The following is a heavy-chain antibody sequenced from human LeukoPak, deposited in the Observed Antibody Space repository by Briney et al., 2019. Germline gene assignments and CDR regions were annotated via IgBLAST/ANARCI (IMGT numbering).Heavy chain of an antibody. V-gene: IGHV4-59*01. CDR2: IYYSGST. D-gene: IGHD2-2*01. CDR3: ARGAHPVVPAAPLYYYYYGMDV. Sequence: TSETLSLTCTVSGGSMSSYYWSWIRQPPGKGLEWIGYIYYSGSTNYNPSLKSRVTISVDTSKDQFSLKLSSVTAADTAVYYCARGAHPVVPAAPLYYYYYGMDVWGQGTTVTVSS. J-gene: IGHJ6*02. CDR1: GGSMSSYY.